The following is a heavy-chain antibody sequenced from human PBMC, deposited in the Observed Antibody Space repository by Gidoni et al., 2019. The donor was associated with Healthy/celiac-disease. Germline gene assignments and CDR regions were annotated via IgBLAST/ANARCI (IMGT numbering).Heavy chain of an antibody. V-gene: IGHV3-23*01. CDR1: GFTFSSYA. D-gene: IGHD4-17*01. CDR2: ISGSGGST. J-gene: IGHJ4*02. Sequence: EVQLLESGGGLVQPGGSLRLSCAASGFTFSSYAMSWVRQAPGKGLEWVSSISGSGGSTYYAGSVKGRFTISRDNSKNTLYLQMNSLRAEDTAVYYCAKEMGDYGGPIDYWGQGTLVTVSS. CDR3: AKEMGDYGGPIDY.